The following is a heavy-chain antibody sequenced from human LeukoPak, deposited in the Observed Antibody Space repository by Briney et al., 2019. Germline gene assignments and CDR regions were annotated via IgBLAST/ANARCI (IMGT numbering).Heavy chain of an antibody. D-gene: IGHD6-19*01. CDR3: TRGRAAGD. Sequence: ASVKVSCKASGYTFTNNDINWVRQATGRGIEWMGWVSPDSGDTGYAPNFRGRVTMTTDTSINTAYMELTSLTSEDTAIYYCTRGRAAGDWGQGTLVTVSS. V-gene: IGHV1-8*01. J-gene: IGHJ4*02. CDR1: GYTFTNND. CDR2: VSPDSGDT.